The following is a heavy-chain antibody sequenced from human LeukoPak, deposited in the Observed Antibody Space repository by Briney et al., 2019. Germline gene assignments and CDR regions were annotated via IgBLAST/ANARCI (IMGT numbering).Heavy chain of an antibody. V-gene: IGHV1-24*01. CDR1: GYTLTELC. Sequence: GASVTVSCKVSGYTLTELCMHLVRQAPGKASDWMGVFDPEDDETIYAKTFQGRVTMTEDTSTDTAYMELSSLRSEATAVYYCATDNWQQTLSSNWFDPWGQGTLVTVSS. CDR2: FDPEDDET. J-gene: IGHJ5*02. CDR3: ATDNWQQTLSSNWFDP. D-gene: IGHD6-13*01.